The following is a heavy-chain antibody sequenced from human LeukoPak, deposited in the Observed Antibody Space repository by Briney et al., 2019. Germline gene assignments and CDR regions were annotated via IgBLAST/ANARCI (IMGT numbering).Heavy chain of an antibody. J-gene: IGHJ4*02. CDR3: AREGSPPWIDY. CDR1: GGSISSYY. Sequence: SETLSLSCTVSGGSISSYYWSWIRHPPGKGLEWIGYIYYSGSTNYNPSLKSRVTISVDTSKNQFSLKLSSVTAADTAVYYCAREGSPPWIDYWGQGALVTVSS. V-gene: IGHV4-59*01. CDR2: IYYSGST. D-gene: IGHD1-1*01.